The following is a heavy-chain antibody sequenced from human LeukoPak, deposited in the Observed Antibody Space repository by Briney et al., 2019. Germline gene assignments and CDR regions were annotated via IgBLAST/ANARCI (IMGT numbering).Heavy chain of an antibody. CDR3: ARDSKYDSSLGPLDY. J-gene: IGHJ4*02. CDR2: INWNGGST. D-gene: IGHD3-22*01. V-gene: IGHV3-20*04. CDR1: GFTFDDYG. Sequence: GGSLRLSCAASGFTFDDYGMSWDRQAPGKGLERVSGINWNGGSTGYADSVKGRFTISRDNAKNSLYLQMNSLRAEDTALYYCARDSKYDSSLGPLDYWGQGTLVTVSS.